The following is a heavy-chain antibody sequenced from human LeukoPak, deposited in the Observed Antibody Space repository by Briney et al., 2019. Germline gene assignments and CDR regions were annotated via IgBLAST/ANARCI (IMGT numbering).Heavy chain of an antibody. D-gene: IGHD2-21*02. CDR1: GFTFSSYS. J-gene: IGHJ6*02. CDR2: ISSSSSYI. V-gene: IGHV3-21*01. CDR3: ARDRWAYCGGDCYRDYYYGMDV. Sequence: PGGSLRLSCAASGFTFSSYSMNWVRQAPGKGLEWVSSISSSSSYIYYADSVKGRFTISRDNAKNSLYLQMNSLRAEDTAVYYCARDRWAYCGGDCYRDYYYGMDVWGQGTTVTVSS.